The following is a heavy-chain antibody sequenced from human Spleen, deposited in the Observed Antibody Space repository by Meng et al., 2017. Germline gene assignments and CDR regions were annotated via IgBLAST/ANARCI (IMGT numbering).Heavy chain of an antibody. V-gene: IGHV4-30-4*01. CDR2: TYYSGST. D-gene: IGHD5-24*01. Sequence: QVQLQESGPGLVKPSQTLSLTCTVSGGSISSGDYYWSWIRQPPGRGLEWIGYTYYSGSTYYNPSLRSRVTISVDTSKNQFSLILTSVTAADTAVYFCARVETATTNPYFDYWGQGTLVTVSS. CDR1: GGSISSGDYY. CDR3: ARVETATTNPYFDY. J-gene: IGHJ4*02.